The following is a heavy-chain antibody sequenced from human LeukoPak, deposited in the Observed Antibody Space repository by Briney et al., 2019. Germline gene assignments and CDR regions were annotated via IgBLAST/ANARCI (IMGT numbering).Heavy chain of an antibody. Sequence: GGSLRLSCAASGFTFSSYSMNWVRQAPGKGLEWVSYISSSSSTIYYADSVKGRFTISRDNAKNSLYLQMNSLRAEDTAVYYCARDLLTLMTGSGRDYWGQGTLVTVSS. CDR1: GFTFSSYS. CDR3: ARDLLTLMTGSGRDY. J-gene: IGHJ4*02. D-gene: IGHD3-10*01. V-gene: IGHV3-48*04. CDR2: ISSSSSTI.